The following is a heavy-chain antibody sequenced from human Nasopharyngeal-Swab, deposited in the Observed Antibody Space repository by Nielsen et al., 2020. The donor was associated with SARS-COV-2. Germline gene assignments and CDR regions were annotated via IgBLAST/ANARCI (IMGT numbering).Heavy chain of an antibody. CDR3: ARDKGGWLPYSDAFDI. V-gene: IGHV3-23*01. J-gene: IGHJ3*02. D-gene: IGHD6-19*01. CDR1: GFTFSSYA. Sequence: GESLKISCAASGFTFSSYAMSWVRQAPGKGLEWVSAISGSGGSTYYADSVKGRFTISRDNSKNTLYLQMNSLRAEDTAVYYCARDKGGWLPYSDAFDIWGQGTMVTVSS. CDR2: ISGSGGST.